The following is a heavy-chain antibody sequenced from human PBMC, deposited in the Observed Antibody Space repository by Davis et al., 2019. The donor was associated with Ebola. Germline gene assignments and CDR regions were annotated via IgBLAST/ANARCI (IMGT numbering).Heavy chain of an antibody. V-gene: IGHV3-30*03. CDR2: ISYDGSNK. CDR1: GFTFSNYG. Sequence: GESLKISCAASGFTFSNYGMHWVRQAPGKGLEWVAVISYDGSNKYYADSVKGRFTISRDNSKNTLYLQMNSLRAEDTAVYYCTAKGYSLYWGQGTLVTVSS. D-gene: IGHD5-18*01. CDR3: TAKGYSLY. J-gene: IGHJ4*02.